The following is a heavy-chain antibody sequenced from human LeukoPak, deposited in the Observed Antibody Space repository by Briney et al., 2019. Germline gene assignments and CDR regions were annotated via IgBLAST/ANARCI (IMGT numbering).Heavy chain of an antibody. J-gene: IGHJ3*02. CDR2: IYYGGST. CDR3: ASPYWGDALDI. CDR1: GGSISSSSYY. D-gene: IGHD7-27*01. Sequence: PSETLSLTCTVSGGSISSSSYYWGWIRQPPGKGLEWIGSIYYGGSTYYNPSLKSRVTISVDTSKNQFSLKLSSVTAADTAVYYCASPYWGDALDIWGQGTMVTVSS. V-gene: IGHV4-39*01.